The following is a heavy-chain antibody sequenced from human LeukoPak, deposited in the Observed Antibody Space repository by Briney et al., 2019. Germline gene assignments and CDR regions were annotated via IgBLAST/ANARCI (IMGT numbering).Heavy chain of an antibody. D-gene: IGHD2-21*02. V-gene: IGHV3-23*01. CDR1: GFTFSNYA. J-gene: IGHJ4*02. CDR3: AKHGEAFGDSKTDY. Sequence: PGGSVRLSCAASGFTFSNYAMSWVRQAPGKGLEWVSVISNSGGSTYYADSVKGRFTISRDNSKNALYVQMNSLRGEDTAVYYCAKHGEAFGDSKTDYWGQGTLVTVPS. CDR2: ISNSGGST.